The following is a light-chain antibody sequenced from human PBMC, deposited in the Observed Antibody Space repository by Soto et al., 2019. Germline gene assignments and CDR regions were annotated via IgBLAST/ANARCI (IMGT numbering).Light chain of an antibody. CDR1: SSDVGSYNY. Sequence: QSDLTKPASVSGSPGQSITVSCTGASSDVGSYNYVSWYQQHSGKAPKLMIYDVSNRPSGVSNRFSGSKSGNTASLTISGLQAEDEADYYCSSYTSSSTPLVFGTGTKVTVL. CDR3: SSYTSSSTPLV. J-gene: IGLJ1*01. V-gene: IGLV2-14*01. CDR2: DVS.